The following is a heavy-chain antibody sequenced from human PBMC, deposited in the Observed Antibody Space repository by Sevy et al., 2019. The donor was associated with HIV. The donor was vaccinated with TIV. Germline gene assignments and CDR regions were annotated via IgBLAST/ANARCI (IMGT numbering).Heavy chain of an antibody. Sequence: GGSLRLSCAASGFTFSSYSMNWVRQAPGKGLEWVSYISSSSSTIYYADSVKGRFTISRDNAKNSLYLQMNSLRAEDTAVYYCARDPPYYDILTGYYKYYYYMDVWGKGTTVTVSS. CDR2: ISSSSSTI. CDR1: GFTFSSYS. J-gene: IGHJ6*03. D-gene: IGHD3-9*01. CDR3: ARDPPYYDILTGYYKYYYYMDV. V-gene: IGHV3-48*01.